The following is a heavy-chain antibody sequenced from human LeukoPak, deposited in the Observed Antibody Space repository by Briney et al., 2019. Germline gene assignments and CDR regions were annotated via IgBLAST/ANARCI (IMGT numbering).Heavy chain of an antibody. V-gene: IGHV3-30-3*01. J-gene: IGHJ4*02. Sequence: GGSLRLSCAASGFTFSTYNIHWVRQAPGKGLEWVAVMSYDGTNKYYADSAKGRFIISGDNSKNTLFLEMNSLRAEDTAVYYCAREFVSGWFDYWGQGTLVTVSS. CDR1: GFTFSTYN. CDR3: AREFVSGWFDY. D-gene: IGHD6-19*01. CDR2: MSYDGTNK.